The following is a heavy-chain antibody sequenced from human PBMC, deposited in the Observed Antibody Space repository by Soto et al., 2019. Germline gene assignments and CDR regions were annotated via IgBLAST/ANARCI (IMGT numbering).Heavy chain of an antibody. J-gene: IGHJ5*01. V-gene: IGHV4-34*01. CDR3: STRAYDTNGYYRFDP. CDR2: INHSGRV. CDR1: GGSFSGHS. D-gene: IGHD3-22*01. Sequence: PSETLSLTCAVYGGSFSGHSWTWIRQSPGKGLEWIGDINHSGRVNYSPSLKSRVTISLDTSKNQVSLTLSAVTAADTAMYYCSTRAYDTNGYYRFDPWGQGTLVTAPQ.